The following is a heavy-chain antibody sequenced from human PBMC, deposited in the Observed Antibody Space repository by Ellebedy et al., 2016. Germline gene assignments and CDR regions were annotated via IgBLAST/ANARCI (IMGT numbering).Heavy chain of an antibody. Sequence: GESLKISCAASGFTFSSYNMNWVRQAPGKGPEWVSYISSSSSIIFYADSVKGRFTISRDNAKNSLYLQMNSLRAEDTAVYYCARDISNWFDPWGQGTLVTVSS. CDR2: ISSSSSII. D-gene: IGHD3-9*01. V-gene: IGHV3-48*04. J-gene: IGHJ5*02. CDR3: ARDISNWFDP. CDR1: GFTFSSYN.